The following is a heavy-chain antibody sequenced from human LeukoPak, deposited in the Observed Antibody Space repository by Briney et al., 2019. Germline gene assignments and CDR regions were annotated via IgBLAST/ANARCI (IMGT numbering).Heavy chain of an antibody. J-gene: IGHJ4*02. CDR3: ATRGYCSSTSCYPFDY. Sequence: GESLKFSSKASGYGFTSYWIGWVRHLPGKGLEWMGIIYPGDSDTRYSPSFQGQVTISADKSISTAYLQWSSLKASDTGMCYCATRGYCSSTSCYPFDYRGQGTLVTVPS. CDR2: IYPGDSDT. CDR1: GYGFTSYW. V-gene: IGHV5-51*01. D-gene: IGHD2-2*01.